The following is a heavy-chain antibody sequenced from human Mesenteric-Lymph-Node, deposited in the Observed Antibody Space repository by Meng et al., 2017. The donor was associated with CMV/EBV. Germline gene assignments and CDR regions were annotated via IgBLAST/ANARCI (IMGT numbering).Heavy chain of an antibody. CDR3: AKDRRGPDYYDFWSGYGMDV. J-gene: IGHJ6*02. D-gene: IGHD3-3*01. CDR1: GFTFTYYA. Sequence: GGSLRLSCGASGFTFTYYAMHWVRQAPGQGLEWMGIINPSGGSTSYAERFQDRVTMTRDTSTSTVYMELSSLTSEDTAVYYCAKDRRGPDYYDFWSGYGMDVWGQGTTVTVSS. V-gene: IGHV1-46*01. CDR2: INPSGGST.